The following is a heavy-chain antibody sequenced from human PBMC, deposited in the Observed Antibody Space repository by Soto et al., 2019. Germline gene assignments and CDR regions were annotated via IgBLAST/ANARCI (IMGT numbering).Heavy chain of an antibody. J-gene: IGHJ4*02. CDR2: MNPNSGNT. CDR1: GYTFTSYD. V-gene: IGHV1-8*01. CDR3: ARYTPPETRWLQSSYFDY. D-gene: IGHD5-12*01. Sequence: GASVKVSCKASGYTFTSYDINWVRQATGQGLEWMGWMNPNSGNTGYAQKFQGRVTITADESTSTAYMELSSLRSEDTAVYYCARYTPPETRWLQSSYFDYWGQGTLVTVSS.